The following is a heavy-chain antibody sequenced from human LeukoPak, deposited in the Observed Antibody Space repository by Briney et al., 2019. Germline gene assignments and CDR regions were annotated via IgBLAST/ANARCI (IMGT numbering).Heavy chain of an antibody. CDR1: GFTFNDYY. CDR2: ISRGGHSI. V-gene: IGHV3-11*01. Sequence: GGSLRLSCAASGFTFNDYYMGWIRQAAGKGLEWVSSISRGGHSIYYADSVRGRFTISRDNAKNSLYLQMNSLRAEDTALYYCARDQYLDCRGQGTLVTVSS. J-gene: IGHJ4*02. CDR3: ARDQYLDC.